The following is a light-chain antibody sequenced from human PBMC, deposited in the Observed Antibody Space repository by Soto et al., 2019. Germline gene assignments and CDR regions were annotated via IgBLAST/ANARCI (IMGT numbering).Light chain of an antibody. J-gene: IGKJ1*01. CDR1: QSISRY. CDR3: QQSYSTPRT. CDR2: AAS. V-gene: IGKV1-39*01. Sequence: DIQMTQSPSSLSASVGARVTITCRASQSISRYLNWYKQKPGKAPKFMIYAASSLQSGVPSRFSGSGSGTDFTLTISSLQPEDFEAYYCQQSYSTPRTFGQGTKVDIK.